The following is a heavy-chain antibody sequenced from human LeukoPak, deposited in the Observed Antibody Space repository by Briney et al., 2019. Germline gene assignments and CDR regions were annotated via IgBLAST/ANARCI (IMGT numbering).Heavy chain of an antibody. CDR2: INPNSGGT. CDR1: GYIFTGYY. V-gene: IGHV1-2*02. CDR3: ASQGSFRYYYGSGSYYDNWFDP. D-gene: IGHD3-10*01. J-gene: IGHJ5*02. Sequence: ASVRVSCKASGYIFTGYYMHWMRQAPGQGLEWMGWINPNSGGTNYAQKFQGRVTMTRDTSISTAYMELSSLRSEDTAVYYCASQGSFRYYYGSGSYYDNWFDPWGQGTLVTVSS.